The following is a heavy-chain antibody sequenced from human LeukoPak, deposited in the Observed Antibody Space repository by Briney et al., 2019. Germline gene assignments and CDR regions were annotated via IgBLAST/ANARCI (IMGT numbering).Heavy chain of an antibody. V-gene: IGHV4-34*01. CDR1: GGSFSGYY. CDR3: AREMAAGPNNWFDP. J-gene: IGHJ5*02. D-gene: IGHD6-13*01. Sequence: SETLSLTCAVYGGSFSGYYWSWIRQPPGKGLEWIGEINHSGSTNYNPSLKSRVTISVDTSKNQFSLKLSSVTAADTAVYYCAREMAAGPNNWFDPWGQGTLVTVSS. CDR2: INHSGST.